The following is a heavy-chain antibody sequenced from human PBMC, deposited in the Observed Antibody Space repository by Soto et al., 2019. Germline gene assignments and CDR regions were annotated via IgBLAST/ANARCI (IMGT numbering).Heavy chain of an antibody. V-gene: IGHV4-30-2*01. J-gene: IGHJ4*02. CDR2: IYSSGMP. Sequence: QLQLQESGSGLVKPSHTLSLTCTVSGGSISNAAYTWSWIRQPTGKGLEWIGYIYSSGMPFYNPSLRSRVTMSIDRSNDQFSLNLKSVTAADTAVYYCARERGGYGLFDSWGQGTVVTVSS. D-gene: IGHD5-18*01. CDR3: ARERGGYGLFDS. CDR1: GGSISNAAYT.